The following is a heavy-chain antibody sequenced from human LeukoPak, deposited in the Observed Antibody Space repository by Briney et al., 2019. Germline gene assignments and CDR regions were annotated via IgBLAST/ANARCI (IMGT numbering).Heavy chain of an antibody. Sequence: ASVKVSCKASGYTFTSCDINWVRQATGQGLEWMGWMNPNSGNTGYAQKFQGRVTMTRNTSISTAYMELSSLRSEDTAVYYCARGLWFGDSYYYYYYMDVWGKGTTVTISS. CDR3: ARGLWFGDSYYYYYYMDV. V-gene: IGHV1-8*01. CDR1: GYTFTSCD. J-gene: IGHJ6*03. D-gene: IGHD3-10*01. CDR2: MNPNSGNT.